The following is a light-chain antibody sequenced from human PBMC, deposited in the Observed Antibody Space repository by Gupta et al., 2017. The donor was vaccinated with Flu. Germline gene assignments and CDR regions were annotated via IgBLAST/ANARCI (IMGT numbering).Light chain of an antibody. Sequence: DIQMTHSPSSLSASVGDRVTITCRASQSISSYVNWYQQAPGKAPKFLIYSASKVQGRVSSRFISSGSGADFTLTVSMRHPEDFVTYCCQQRDNTPLTFGGGTKVEIK. CDR2: SAS. CDR1: QSISSY. J-gene: IGKJ4*01. CDR3: QQRDNTPLT. V-gene: IGKV1-39*01.